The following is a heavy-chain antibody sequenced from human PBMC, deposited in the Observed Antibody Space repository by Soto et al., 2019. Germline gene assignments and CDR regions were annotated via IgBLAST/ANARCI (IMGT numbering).Heavy chain of an antibody. CDR2: ISSSGSTI. V-gene: IGHV3-48*03. J-gene: IGHJ6*02. Sequence: GGSLRLSXAASGFTFSSYEMNWVRQAPGKGLEWVSYISSSGSTIYYADSVKGRFTISRDNAKNSLYLQMNSLRAEDTAVYYCARDAAAMVTAYYYYGMDVWGQGTTVTVSS. CDR3: ARDAAAMVTAYYYYGMDV. CDR1: GFTFSSYE. D-gene: IGHD5-18*01.